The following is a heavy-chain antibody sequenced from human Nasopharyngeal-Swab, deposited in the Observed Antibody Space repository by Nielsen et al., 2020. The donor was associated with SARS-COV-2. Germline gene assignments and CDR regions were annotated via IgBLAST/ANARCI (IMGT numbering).Heavy chain of an antibody. CDR3: ARDNPDNRKWLRFFYYYGMDV. J-gene: IGHJ6*02. V-gene: IGHV3-21*01. Sequence: GEALKISCAASGFTFSSYSMNWVRQAPGKGLEWVSSISSSSSYTNYADSVKGRFTISRDNAKNSLYLQMNSLRAEDTAVYYCARDNPDNRKWLRFFYYYGMDVWGQGTTVTVSS. D-gene: IGHD5-12*01. CDR1: GFTFSSYS. CDR2: ISSSSSYT.